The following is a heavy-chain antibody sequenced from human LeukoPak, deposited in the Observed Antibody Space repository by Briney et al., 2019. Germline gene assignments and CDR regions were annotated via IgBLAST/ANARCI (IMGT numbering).Heavy chain of an antibody. J-gene: IGHJ4*02. CDR3: EYYPSGVGDY. V-gene: IGHV3-48*01. Sequence: GGSLTLSCAASGFTFSASGVNWLPQAQGKGREWVSYISSSSSTIYYADSVKGRFTISRDNAKTSMYLQMNSLRGEDMAVYYCEYYPSGVGDYWGQGILVTVSS. CDR1: GFTFSASG. D-gene: IGHD3-10*01. CDR2: ISSSSSTI.